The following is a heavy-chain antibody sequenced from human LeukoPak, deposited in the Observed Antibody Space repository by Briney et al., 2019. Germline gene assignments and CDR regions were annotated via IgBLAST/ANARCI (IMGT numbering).Heavy chain of an antibody. V-gene: IGHV1-24*01. CDR2: FDPEDGET. CDR3: ATGELLGSRVPPVDY. D-gene: IGHD1-26*01. CDR1: GYTLTELS. Sequence: GASVKVSCKVSGYTLTELSMHWVRQAPGKGLEWMGGFDPEDGETIYAQKFQGRVTMTEDTSTDTAYMELSSLRSEDTAVYYCATGELLGSRVPPVDYWGQGTLVTVSS. J-gene: IGHJ4*02.